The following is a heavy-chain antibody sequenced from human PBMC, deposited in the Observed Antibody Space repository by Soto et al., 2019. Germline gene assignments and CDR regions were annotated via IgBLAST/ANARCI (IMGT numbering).Heavy chain of an antibody. CDR1: GGSISSGGYY. CDR2: IYYSGST. CDR3: ARSGIAVAGNGGWFDP. D-gene: IGHD6-19*01. Sequence: SETLSLTCTVSGGSISSGGYYWSWTRQHPGKGLEWIGYIYYSGSTYYNPSLKSRVTISVDTSKNQFSLKLSSVTAADTAVYYCARSGIAVAGNGGWFDPWGQGTQVTVSS. J-gene: IGHJ5*02. V-gene: IGHV4-31*03.